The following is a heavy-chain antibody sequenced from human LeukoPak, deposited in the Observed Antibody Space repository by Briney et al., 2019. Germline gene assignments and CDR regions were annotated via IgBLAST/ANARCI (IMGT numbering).Heavy chain of an antibody. Sequence: PGGSLRLSCATSGFTFSNAWMNWVRQAPGKGLVWVGRIRSNSDGGTIDYAAPVKGRFTLSRDDSKTTLYLQMNSLQTEDTAVYYCATDFYDSTWGQGTLVTVSS. CDR3: ATDFYDST. CDR2: IRSNSDGGTI. CDR1: GFTFSNAW. V-gene: IGHV3-15*07. D-gene: IGHD3-22*01. J-gene: IGHJ5*02.